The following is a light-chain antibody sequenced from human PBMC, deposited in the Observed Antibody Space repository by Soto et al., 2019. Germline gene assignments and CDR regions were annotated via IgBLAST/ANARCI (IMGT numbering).Light chain of an antibody. CDR3: QQYNNWPRT. Sequence: EIVMSQSAATLSVSTGERATLSCRASQSVSSNLAWYQQKPGQAPRLLIYGASTRATGIPARFSGSGSGTESTLTISSLQSEDFAVYYCQQYNNWPRTFGQGTKVDNK. CDR2: GAS. J-gene: IGKJ1*01. CDR1: QSVSSN. V-gene: IGKV3-15*01.